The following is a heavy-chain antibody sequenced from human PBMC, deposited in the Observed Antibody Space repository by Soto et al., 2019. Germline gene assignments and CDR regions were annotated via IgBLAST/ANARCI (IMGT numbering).Heavy chain of an antibody. CDR3: ARVVDCGGDCYPLIDY. CDR2: MNPNSGNT. J-gene: IGHJ4*02. CDR1: GYTFTSYD. Sequence: QVQLVQSGAEVKKPGASVKVSCKASGYTFTSYDINWVRQATGQGLEWMGWMNPNSGNTGYAQKFQGRVTMTRNTCISTAYMELSSLRSEDTAVYYCARVVDCGGDCYPLIDYWGQGTLVTVSS. D-gene: IGHD2-21*02. V-gene: IGHV1-8*01.